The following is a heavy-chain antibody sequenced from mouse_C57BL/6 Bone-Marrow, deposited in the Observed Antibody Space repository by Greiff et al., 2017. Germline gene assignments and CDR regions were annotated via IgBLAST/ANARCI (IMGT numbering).Heavy chain of an antibody. D-gene: IGHD2-2*01. CDR3: AREYGYDGYYFDY. CDR2: IFPRSGST. Sequence: QVQLQQSGPELVRPGASVKISCKAPGYTFTSHWMQWVRQRPGQGLEWIGEIFPRSGSTYYNEKFKGKATLTVDTSSSTAYMQLSSLTSEYSAVYVCAREYGYDGYYFDYWGQGTTLTVSS. CDR1: GYTFTSHW. J-gene: IGHJ2*01. V-gene: IGHV1-56*01.